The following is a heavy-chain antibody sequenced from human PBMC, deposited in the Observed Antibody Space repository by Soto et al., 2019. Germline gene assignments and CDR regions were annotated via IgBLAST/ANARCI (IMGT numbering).Heavy chain of an antibody. Sequence: GGSLRLSCAASGFTFGGYAMSWVRQAPGKGLEWVSAISGSGGSTYYADSVKGRFTISRDNSKNTLYLQMNSLRAEDTAVYYCANSLASKRSIFGVVTQSLYYFDYWGQGT. CDR3: ANSLASKRSIFGVVTQSLYYFDY. D-gene: IGHD3-3*01. V-gene: IGHV3-23*01. CDR1: GFTFGGYA. J-gene: IGHJ4*01. CDR2: ISGSGGST.